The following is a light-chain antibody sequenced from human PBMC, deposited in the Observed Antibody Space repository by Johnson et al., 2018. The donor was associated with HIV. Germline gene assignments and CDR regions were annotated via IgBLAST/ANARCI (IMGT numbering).Light chain of an antibody. V-gene: IGLV1-51*02. J-gene: IGLJ1*01. CDR3: GSWASSLSAGV. CDR1: SSNIGNNY. CDR2: ENN. Sequence: QSVLTQPPSVSAAPGQKVTISCSGSSSNIGNNYVSWYQQLPGTAPKLLIYENNKRPSGIPDRFSGSKFGTSATLAITGLQTGDEADYYCGSWASSLSAGVFGTGTRVTV.